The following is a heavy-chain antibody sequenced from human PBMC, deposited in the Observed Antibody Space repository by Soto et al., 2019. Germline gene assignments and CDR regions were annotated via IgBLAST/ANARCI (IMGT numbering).Heavy chain of an antibody. J-gene: IGHJ3*02. CDR3: ARDYPMGHI. V-gene: IGHV3-7*01. CDR2: IKHDGSGK. Sequence: GGSLRLSCAASGFTFSSYWMSWVRQAPGKGLEWVANIKHDGSGKCYADSVKGRFTISRDNAKNTLYLQMNSLRAEDTAVYYCARDYPMGHIWGQGTMVTVSS. CDR1: GFTFSSYW. D-gene: IGHD3-10*01.